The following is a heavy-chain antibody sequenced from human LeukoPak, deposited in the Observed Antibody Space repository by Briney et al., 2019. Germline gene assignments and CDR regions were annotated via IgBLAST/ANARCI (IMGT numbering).Heavy chain of an antibody. CDR1: GGSISSYY. J-gene: IGHJ5*02. V-gene: IGHV4-59*01. CDR3: ARGEGIAVAGMEGLNWFDP. Sequence: PSETLSLTCTVSGGSISSYYWSWIRQPPGKGLEWIGYIYYSGSTNYNPSLKSRVTISVDTSKNQFSLKLSSVTAADTAVYYCARGEGIAVAGMEGLNWFDPWGQGTLVTVYS. D-gene: IGHD6-19*01. CDR2: IYYSGST.